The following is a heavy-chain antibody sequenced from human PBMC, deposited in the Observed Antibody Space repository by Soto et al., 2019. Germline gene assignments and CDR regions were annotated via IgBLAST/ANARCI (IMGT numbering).Heavy chain of an antibody. V-gene: IGHV3-53*01. CDR3: ARVSSPLPDNGFDP. J-gene: IGHJ5*02. CDR1: GFAVSANY. Sequence: EVQLVESGGGLIQAGGSLRLSCAASGFAVSANYISWVRQAPGKGLEWVSIIYTDDSTYYPDSVKGRFTFSRDKSKNTLYLQMDSLRADDTAVYYCARVSSPLPDNGFDPWGQGTLVTVSS. D-gene: IGHD6-6*01. CDR2: IYTDDST.